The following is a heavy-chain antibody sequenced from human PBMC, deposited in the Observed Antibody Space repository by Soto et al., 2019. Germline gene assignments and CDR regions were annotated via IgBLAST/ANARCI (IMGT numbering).Heavy chain of an antibody. CDR1: GYTFSNFA. Sequence: VASVKVSCKASGYTFSNFAMHWVRQAPGRRLEWMGWINPGNGNTKYSQTFQGRVTITRDTSASTAYMELSSLRSEDTAVYYCARAVARGVKTIYYYYGMDVWGQGTTVTVPS. J-gene: IGHJ6*02. V-gene: IGHV1-3*01. CDR3: ARAVARGVKTIYYYYGMDV. D-gene: IGHD3-10*01. CDR2: INPGNGNT.